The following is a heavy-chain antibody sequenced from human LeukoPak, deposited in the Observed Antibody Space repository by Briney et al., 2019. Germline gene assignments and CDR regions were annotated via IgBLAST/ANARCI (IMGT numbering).Heavy chain of an antibody. J-gene: IGHJ4*02. CDR1: GFTFSNYW. CDR3: ATGGNYHAY. D-gene: IGHD1-7*01. CDR2: KKQDGTDK. V-gene: IGHV3-7*02. Sequence: GGSLRLSCAASGFTFSNYWMTWVRQAPGKGLEWVANKKQDGTDKYYVESVKGRFTISRDNAENSLYLQVNNLSAEDTAVYYCATGGNYHAYWGQGTLVTVSS.